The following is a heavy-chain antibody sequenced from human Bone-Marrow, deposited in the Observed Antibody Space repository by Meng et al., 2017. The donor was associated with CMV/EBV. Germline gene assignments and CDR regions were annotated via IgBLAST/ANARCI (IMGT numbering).Heavy chain of an antibody. CDR3: ARVKHIGILTGSRYFDY. Sequence: SETLSLTCAVYGGSFSGYYWSWIRQPPGKGLEWLGYIYYSGSTNYNPSLKSRVTISVDTSKNQFSLKLSSVTAADTAVYYCARVKHIGILTGSRYFDYWGQGILVTVSS. J-gene: IGHJ4*02. CDR1: GGSFSGYY. V-gene: IGHV4-59*01. CDR2: IYYSGST. D-gene: IGHD3-9*01.